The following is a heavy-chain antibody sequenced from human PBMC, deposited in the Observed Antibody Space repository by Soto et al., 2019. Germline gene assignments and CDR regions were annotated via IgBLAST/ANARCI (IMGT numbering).Heavy chain of an antibody. V-gene: IGHV4-34*01. CDR2: INHSGST. D-gene: IGHD2-15*01. CDR3: ARGLDLDCSGGSCYGEDYYYYMDV. J-gene: IGHJ6*03. CDR1: GGSFSGYY. Sequence: SETLSLTCAVYGGSFSGYYWSWIRQPPGKGLEWIGEINHSGSTNYNPSLKSRVTISVDTSKNQFSLKLSSVTAADTAVYYCARGLDLDCSGGSCYGEDYYYYMDVWGKGTTVTVSS.